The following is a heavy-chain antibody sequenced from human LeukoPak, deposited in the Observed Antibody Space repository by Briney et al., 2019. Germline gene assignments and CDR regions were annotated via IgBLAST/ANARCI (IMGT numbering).Heavy chain of an antibody. D-gene: IGHD2-15*01. CDR1: GGSISSGSYY. CDR3: ARLSCSSSTCYFPNAFDI. V-gene: IGHV4-39*01. CDR2: VYSSGST. Sequence: SETLSLTCTVSGGSISSGSYYWDWIRQPPGKGLEWIGSVYSSGSTYYNPSLKSRVTISADTSKNQFSLKLNSVTAADTAVYYCARLSCSSSTCYFPNAFDIWGQGTMVTVSS. J-gene: IGHJ3*02.